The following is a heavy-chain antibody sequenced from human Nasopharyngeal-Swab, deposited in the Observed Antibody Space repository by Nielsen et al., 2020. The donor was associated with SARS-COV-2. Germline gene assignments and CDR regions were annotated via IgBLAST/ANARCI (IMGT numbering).Heavy chain of an antibody. J-gene: IGHJ4*02. CDR1: GGSISSYY. D-gene: IGHD5-18*01. CDR3: ARSPTWIQLWYYFDY. V-gene: IGHV4-59*01. CDR2: IYYSGST. Sequence: SETLSLTCTVSGGSISSYYWSWTRQPPGKGLEWIGYIYYSGSTNYNPSLKSRVTISVDTSKNQFSLKLSSVTAADTAVYYCARSPTWIQLWYYFDYWGQGTLVTVSS.